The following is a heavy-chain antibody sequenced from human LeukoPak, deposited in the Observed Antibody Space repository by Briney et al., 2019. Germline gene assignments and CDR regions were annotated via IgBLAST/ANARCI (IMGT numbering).Heavy chain of an antibody. Sequence: PGGSLRLSCAVSGYTFRDFCMKWLRQAPGKGLEWVANIKQDGSEKYYVDSVKGRFTISRDNAKNSLYLQMNSLRAEDTAVYYCAKEGAYSIVTYDSWGQGTLVTVSS. CDR2: IKQDGSEK. D-gene: IGHD4-11*01. CDR3: AKEGAYSIVTYDS. V-gene: IGHV3-7*04. J-gene: IGHJ5*01. CDR1: GYTFRDFC.